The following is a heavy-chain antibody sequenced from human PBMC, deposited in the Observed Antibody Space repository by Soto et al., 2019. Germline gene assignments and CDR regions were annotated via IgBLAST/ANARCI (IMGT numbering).Heavy chain of an antibody. D-gene: IGHD6-13*01. CDR3: ARDIAAAGSYYYYGMDV. CDR1: GGTFSSYA. V-gene: IGHV1-69*01. J-gene: IGHJ6*02. Sequence: QVQLVQSGAEVKKPGSSVKVSCKASGGTFSSYAISWVRQAPGQGLEWMGGIIPIFGTANYAQKFQGRVTITADESTSTAYMERSSLRSEDTAVYYCARDIAAAGSYYYYGMDVWGQGTTVTVSS. CDR2: IIPIFGTA.